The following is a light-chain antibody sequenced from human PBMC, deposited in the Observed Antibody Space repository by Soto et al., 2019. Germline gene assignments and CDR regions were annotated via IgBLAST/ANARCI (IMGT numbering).Light chain of an antibody. CDR3: QRYGTSLTWK. CDR2: GAS. J-gene: IGKJ1*01. CDR1: QSVSSSY. Sequence: EIVLTQSPGTLSFSPLERATLSFSASQSVSSSYLAWYQQKPGQAPRLLIYGASSRASGIPDRFSGSGSGTDFTLTISRLEPEDFAVYYCQRYGTSLTWKFGQGTKVDIK. V-gene: IGKV3-20*01.